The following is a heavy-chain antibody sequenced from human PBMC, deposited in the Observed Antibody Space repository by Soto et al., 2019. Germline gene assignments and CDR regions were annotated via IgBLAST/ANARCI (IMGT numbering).Heavy chain of an antibody. CDR1: GYTFTSYY. J-gene: IGHJ6*02. D-gene: IGHD6-13*01. CDR3: ARDLKQQLVRFYYYGMDV. Sequence: ASVKVSCKASGYTFTSYYMHWVRQAPGQGLEWMGIINPSGGSTSYAQKFQGRVTMTRDTSTSTVYMELSSLRSGDTAVYYCARDLKQQLVRFYYYGMDVWGQGTTVTVSS. V-gene: IGHV1-46*01. CDR2: INPSGGST.